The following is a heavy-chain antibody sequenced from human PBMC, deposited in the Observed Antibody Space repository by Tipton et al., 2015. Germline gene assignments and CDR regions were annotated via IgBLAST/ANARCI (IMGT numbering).Heavy chain of an antibody. CDR1: GGSISSEY. D-gene: IGHD4-11*01. V-gene: IGHV4-59*07. CDR3: ARSGDTYSDY. Sequence: TLSLTCTVSGGSISSEYWSWIRQPPGKGLEWIGYIYHSGITYYNPSLKSRLTIPLDKSRSRFSLQLSSVTAADTAVYYCARSGDTYSDYWGQGTLVPVSS. CDR2: IYHSGIT. J-gene: IGHJ4*02.